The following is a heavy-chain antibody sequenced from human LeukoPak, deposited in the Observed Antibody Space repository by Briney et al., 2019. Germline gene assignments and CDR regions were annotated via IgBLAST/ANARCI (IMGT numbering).Heavy chain of an antibody. Sequence: ASVKVSCKASGYTFTGYYMHWVRQAPGQGLEWMGWINPNSGDTNYAQKFQGRVTMTRDTSISTAYMEPSRLRSDGTAVYYWARGRLVTRRGYYYYYMDVWGKGTTVTVSS. D-gene: IGHD6-6*01. CDR1: GYTFTGYY. CDR3: ARGRLVTRRGYYYYYMDV. CDR2: INPNSGDT. J-gene: IGHJ6*03. V-gene: IGHV1-2*02.